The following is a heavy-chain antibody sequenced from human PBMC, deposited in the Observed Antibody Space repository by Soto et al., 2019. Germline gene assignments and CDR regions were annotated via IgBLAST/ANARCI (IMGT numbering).Heavy chain of an antibody. CDR1: GFPFSSYA. CDR2: ISGSGGST. CDR3: AKDLAVYFFWSGYYAPSYYGMDV. J-gene: IGHJ6*02. D-gene: IGHD3-3*01. V-gene: IGHV3-23*01. Sequence: GGSLRLSCAASGFPFSSYAMIWVRQATGKGLEWVSVISGSGGSTYYADSVRGRFTISRDNSKNTLYLQMNSLRAEDTAVYYCAKDLAVYFFWSGYYAPSYYGMDVWGQGTRVTVSS.